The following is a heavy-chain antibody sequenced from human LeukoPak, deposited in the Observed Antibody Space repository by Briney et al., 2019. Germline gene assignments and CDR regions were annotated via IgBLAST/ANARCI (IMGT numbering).Heavy chain of an antibody. CDR1: GFTFSSYW. V-gene: IGHV3-7*01. CDR3: AKDAELELREYYFDY. D-gene: IGHD1-7*01. J-gene: IGHJ4*02. CDR2: IKEDGSGK. Sequence: GGSLRLSCVASGFTFSSYWMSWVRQAPGKGLEWVANIKEDGSGKYYVDSVKGRFTISRDNAKNSLYLQMNSLRAEDTAVYYCAKDAELELREYYFDYWGQGTLVTVSS.